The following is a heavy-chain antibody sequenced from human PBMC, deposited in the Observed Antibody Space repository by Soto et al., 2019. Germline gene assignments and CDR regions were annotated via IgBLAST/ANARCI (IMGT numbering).Heavy chain of an antibody. D-gene: IGHD3-10*01. Sequence: SVKVSCKASGFTFTSSAVQWVRQARGQRLEWIGWIVVGSGNTNYAQKFQERVTITRDMSTSTAYMELSSLGSEDTAVYYCAAASPSMVRGVINLPFDYWGQGTLVTVSS. CDR2: IVVGSGNT. J-gene: IGHJ4*02. CDR1: GFTFTSSA. V-gene: IGHV1-58*01. CDR3: AAASPSMVRGVINLPFDY.